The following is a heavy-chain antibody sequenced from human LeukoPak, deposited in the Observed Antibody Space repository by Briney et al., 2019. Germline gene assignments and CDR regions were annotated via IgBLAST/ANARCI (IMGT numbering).Heavy chain of an antibody. V-gene: IGHV1-8*01. CDR2: MNPNSGNT. CDR3: ASGGIAATFDY. D-gene: IGHD6-13*01. J-gene: IGHJ4*02. CDR1: GYTFTSYD. Sequence: ASVTVSCKASGYTFTSYDINWVRQAAGQGLEWMGWMNPNSGNTVYAQKFQGRVTMTRHTSIRTAYMELSSLRSEDTAVYYCASGGIAATFDYWGQGTLVTVSS.